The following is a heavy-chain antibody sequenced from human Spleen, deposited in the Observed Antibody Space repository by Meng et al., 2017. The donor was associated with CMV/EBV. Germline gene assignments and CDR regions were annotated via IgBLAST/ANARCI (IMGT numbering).Heavy chain of an antibody. J-gene: IGHJ6*02. CDR2: ISSSGSTI. Sequence: GESLKISCAASGFTFSSYEMNWVRQAPGKGLEWVSYISSSGSTIYYADSVKGRFTISRDNAKNSLYLQMNSLRAEDTAVYYCAREYYDFWSGYYNYYYGMDVWGQGTTVTVSS. CDR3: AREYYDFWSGYYNYYYGMDV. D-gene: IGHD3-3*01. CDR1: GFTFSSYE. V-gene: IGHV3-48*03.